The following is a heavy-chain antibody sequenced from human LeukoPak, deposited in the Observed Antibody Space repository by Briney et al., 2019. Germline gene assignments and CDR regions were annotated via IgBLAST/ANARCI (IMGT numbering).Heavy chain of an antibody. Sequence: SETLSLTCAVYGGSFSGYYWSWIRQPPGKGLEWIGEINHSGSTNYNPSLKSRVTISVDTSKNQFSLKLSSVTAADTAVYYCARGWSVKYYYGSGSYFYWGQGTLVTVSS. CDR3: ARGWSVKYYYGSGSYFY. J-gene: IGHJ4*02. D-gene: IGHD3-10*01. CDR2: INHSGST. V-gene: IGHV4-34*01. CDR1: GGSFSGYY.